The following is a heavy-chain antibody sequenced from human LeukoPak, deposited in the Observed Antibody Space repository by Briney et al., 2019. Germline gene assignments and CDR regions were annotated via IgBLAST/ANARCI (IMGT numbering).Heavy chain of an antibody. Sequence: SETLSLTCTVSGGSISGGYWSWIRQPPGRGLEWIGYVYSSGSTNYNPSLNSRVTISVDTSKSQFALKLSSVTAADTAVYYCAKSYFDYSTYYSYYFNLWGQGALVTVSS. CDR2: VYSSGST. CDR1: GGSISGGY. V-gene: IGHV4-4*09. J-gene: IGHJ4*02. D-gene: IGHD4-11*01. CDR3: AKSYFDYSTYYSYYFNL.